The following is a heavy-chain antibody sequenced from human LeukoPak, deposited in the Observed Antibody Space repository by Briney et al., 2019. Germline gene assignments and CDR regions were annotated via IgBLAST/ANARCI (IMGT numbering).Heavy chain of an antibody. CDR2: INTDGSSS. V-gene: IGHV3-74*01. Sequence: PGGSLRLFCAASGFTFSSYWMHWVRQAPGKGLVWVSRINTDGSSSTYADSVKGRFTISRDNAKNTLYLQMNSLRAEDTAVYYCARGGSVRGVIYNWFDPWGQGTLVTVSS. CDR1: GFTFSSYW. J-gene: IGHJ5*02. CDR3: ARGGSVRGVIYNWFDP. D-gene: IGHD3-10*01.